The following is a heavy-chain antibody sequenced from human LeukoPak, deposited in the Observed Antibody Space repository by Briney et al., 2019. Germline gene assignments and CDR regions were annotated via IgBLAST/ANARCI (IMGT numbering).Heavy chain of an antibody. CDR1: GFTFSDYY. V-gene: IGHV3-11*06. CDR2: ISSSSSYT. Sequence: GGSLRLSCAASGFTFSDYYMSWIRQAPGKGLEWVSYISSSSSYTNYADSVKGRFTISRDNAKNSLYLQMNSLRAEDTAVYYCARAYYDSSGYYLGDCWGQGTLVTVSS. J-gene: IGHJ4*02. D-gene: IGHD3-22*01. CDR3: ARAYYDSSGYYLGDC.